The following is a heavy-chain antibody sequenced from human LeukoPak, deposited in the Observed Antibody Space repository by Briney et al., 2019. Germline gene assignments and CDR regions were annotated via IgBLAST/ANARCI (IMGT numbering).Heavy chain of an antibody. J-gene: IGHJ4*02. CDR2: INIETGNP. Sequence: ASVKVSCKASGYTFTNYYVHWVRQAPGQGLEWMGWINIETGNPTYAQGFTGRFVFSLDTSVSTAYLQISSLKADDTAVYYCARVAGYTTDWYGGGDDYWGQGTLVTVSS. D-gene: IGHD6-19*01. CDR1: GYTFTNYY. V-gene: IGHV7-4-1*02. CDR3: ARVAGYTTDWYGGGDDY.